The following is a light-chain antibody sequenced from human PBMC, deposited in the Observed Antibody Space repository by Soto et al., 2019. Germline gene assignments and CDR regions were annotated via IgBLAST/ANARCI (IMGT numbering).Light chain of an antibody. CDR2: DAS. J-gene: IGKJ2*01. CDR3: QHYNNWPPYT. V-gene: IGKV3D-15*01. CDR1: QSVSSSY. Sequence: EIVLTQSPGTMSLSPGERATLSCRASQSVSSSYLAWYQQKRGQAPRLLIYDASTRATGVPARFSGSGSETDFTLTISNLQSEDCAVYYCQHYNNWPPYTFGQGTKVEIK.